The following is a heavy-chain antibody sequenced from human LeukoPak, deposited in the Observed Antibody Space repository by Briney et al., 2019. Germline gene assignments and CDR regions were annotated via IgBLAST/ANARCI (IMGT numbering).Heavy chain of an antibody. CDR2: IYYSGST. D-gene: IGHD1-26*01. Sequence: PSETLSLTCTVSGGSVSSGSYYWSWIRQPPGKGLEWIGYIYYSGSTNYNPSLKSRVTISVDTSKNQFSLKLCSVTAADTAVYYCARRLSGSYFRIDYWGQGTLVTVSS. V-gene: IGHV4-61*01. CDR3: ARRLSGSYFRIDY. CDR1: GGSVSSGSYY. J-gene: IGHJ4*02.